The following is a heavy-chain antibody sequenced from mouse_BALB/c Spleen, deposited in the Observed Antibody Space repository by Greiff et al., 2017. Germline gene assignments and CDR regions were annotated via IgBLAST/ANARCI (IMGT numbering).Heavy chain of an antibody. J-gene: IGHJ3*01. D-gene: IGHD2-1*01. CDR2: ISDGGSYT. CDR3: ARGNYGNYVGFAY. CDR1: GFTFSDYY. Sequence: EVKLMESGGGLVKPGGSLKLSCAASGFTFSDYYMYWVRQTPEKRLEWVATISDGGSYTYYPDSVKGRFTISRDNAKNTLYLQMSSLKSEDTAMYYCARGNYGNYVGFAYWGQGTLVTVSA. V-gene: IGHV5-4*02.